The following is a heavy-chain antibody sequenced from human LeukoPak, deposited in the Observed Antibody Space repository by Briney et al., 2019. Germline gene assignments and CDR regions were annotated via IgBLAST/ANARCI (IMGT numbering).Heavy chain of an antibody. CDR2: IRYDGSNK. J-gene: IGHJ4*02. V-gene: IGHV3-30*02. Sequence: GGSLRLSCAASGFTFSSYGMYWVRQAPGKGLEWVAFIRYDGSNKYYADSVKGRFTVSRDNSKNTLYLQMKSLRAEDTAVYYCASFLGYDSSGYCYWGQGTLVTVSS. CDR1: GFTFSSYG. CDR3: ASFLGYDSSGYCY. D-gene: IGHD3-22*01.